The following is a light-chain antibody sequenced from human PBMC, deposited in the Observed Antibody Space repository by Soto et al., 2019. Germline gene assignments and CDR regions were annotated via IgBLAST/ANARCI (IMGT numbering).Light chain of an antibody. J-gene: IGKJ1*01. CDR1: RDITDY. V-gene: IGKV1-5*01. CDR3: QQYNRYPA. Sequence: DTQMTQSPSSLSASVGDRVAITCQASRDITDYLNWYQHKPGKAPKLLIYDASSLESGVPSRFSGSGSGTEFTLTISSLQPDDLATYYCQQYNRYPAFGQGTKVDI. CDR2: DAS.